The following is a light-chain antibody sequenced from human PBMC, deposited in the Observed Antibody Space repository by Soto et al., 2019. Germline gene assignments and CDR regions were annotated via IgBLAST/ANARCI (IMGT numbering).Light chain of an antibody. V-gene: IGLV4-69*01. CDR2: VNIDGSH. J-gene: IGLJ2*01. CDR3: QTWGTGIRV. CDR1: SGHRNYA. Sequence: QFVLTQSPSASASLGASVTLTCTLSSGHRNYAIAWHQQHPEKGPRYLMKVNIDGSHNKGDGIPDRFSGSSSGAERYLTISSLQSEDEADYYCQTWGTGIRVFGGGTKLTVL.